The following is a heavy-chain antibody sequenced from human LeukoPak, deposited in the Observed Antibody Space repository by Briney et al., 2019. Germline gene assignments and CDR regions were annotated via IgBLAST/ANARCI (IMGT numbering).Heavy chain of an antibody. CDR3: ARHPPPMTTVGYYYYYGMDV. D-gene: IGHD4-11*01. V-gene: IGHV4-59*08. J-gene: IGHJ6*02. Sequence: PSETLSLTCTVSGGSISSFYWTWIRQPPGKGLEWIGYIYYDGNTNYNPSLRSRVTISVDTSKNQFSLKLSSVTAADTAVYYCARHPPPMTTVGYYYYYGMDVWGQGTTVTVSS. CDR2: IYYDGNT. CDR1: GGSISSFY.